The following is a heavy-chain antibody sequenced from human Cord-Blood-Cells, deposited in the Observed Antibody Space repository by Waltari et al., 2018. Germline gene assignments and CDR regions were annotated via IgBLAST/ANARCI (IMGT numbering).Heavy chain of an antibody. D-gene: IGHD3-22*01. CDR3: ASYDSSGYYDY. CDR1: GYTFTGYY. V-gene: IGHV1-2*06. J-gene: IGHJ4*02. Sequence: QVQLVQSGAEVKKPGASVKVSCKASGYTFTGYYMHWVRQAPAQGLEWMGRINPNSVGTNYAQKFKGRVTRTRDKSISTAYTEMTRLRSDDTAVDYCASYDSSGYYDYWGQGTLVTVSS. CDR2: INPNSVGT.